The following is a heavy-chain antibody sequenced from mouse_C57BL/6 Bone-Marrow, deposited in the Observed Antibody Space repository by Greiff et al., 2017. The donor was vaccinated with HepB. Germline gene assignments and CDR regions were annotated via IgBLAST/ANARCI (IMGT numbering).Heavy chain of an antibody. CDR3: ARHEDRGYYYGSSYGWFAY. Sequence: VQGVESGAELVKPGASVKLSCKASGYTFTEYTIHWVKQRSGQGLEWIGWFYPGSGSIKYNEKFKDKATLTADKSSSTVYMELSRLTSEDSAVYFCARHEDRGYYYGSSYGWFAYWGQGTLVTVSA. CDR1: GYTFTEYT. V-gene: IGHV1-62-2*01. CDR2: FYPGSGSI. D-gene: IGHD1-1*01. J-gene: IGHJ3*01.